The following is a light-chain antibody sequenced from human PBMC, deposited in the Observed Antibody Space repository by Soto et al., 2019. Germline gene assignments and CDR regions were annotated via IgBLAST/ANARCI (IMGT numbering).Light chain of an antibody. CDR1: SSDVGSYNL. Sequence: QSALTQPASVSGSPGQSITISCTGTSSDVGSYNLVSWYQQHPGKAPKLMIYEGSKRPSGVSNRFSASKSGNTASLTISGXQXEDEADYYCCSYAGSSTFHVVFGGGTKLTVL. V-gene: IGLV2-23*01. CDR3: CSYAGSSTFHVV. CDR2: EGS. J-gene: IGLJ2*01.